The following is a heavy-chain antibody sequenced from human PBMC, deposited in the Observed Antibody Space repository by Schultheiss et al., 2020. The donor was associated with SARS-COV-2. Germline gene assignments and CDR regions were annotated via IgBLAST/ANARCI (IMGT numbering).Heavy chain of an antibody. CDR2: ISAYNGNT. D-gene: IGHD2-21*02. J-gene: IGHJ3*02. V-gene: IGHV1-18*01. CDR1: GGTFSSYG. Sequence: ASVKVSCKASGGTFSSYGISWVRQAPGQGLEWMGWISAYNGNTNYAQKLQGRVTMTTDTSTSTAYMELRSLRSDDTAVYYCARVASLGDWDDAFDIWGQGTMVTVSS. CDR3: ARVASLGDWDDAFDI.